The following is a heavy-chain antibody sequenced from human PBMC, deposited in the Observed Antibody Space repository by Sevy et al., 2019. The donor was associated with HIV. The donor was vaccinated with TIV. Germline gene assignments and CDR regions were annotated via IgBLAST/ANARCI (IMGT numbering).Heavy chain of an antibody. CDR2: IYHSGST. D-gene: IGHD6-13*01. Sequence: SETLSLTCTVSGGSISSSNWWSWVRQPPGKGLEWIGEIYHSGSTNYNPSLKSRVTISVDKSKNQFSLKLSSVTAADTAVYYCAGGGIAAAGPTHYYGMDVWGQGTTVTVSS. CDR1: GGSISSSNW. J-gene: IGHJ6*02. CDR3: AGGGIAAAGPTHYYGMDV. V-gene: IGHV4-4*02.